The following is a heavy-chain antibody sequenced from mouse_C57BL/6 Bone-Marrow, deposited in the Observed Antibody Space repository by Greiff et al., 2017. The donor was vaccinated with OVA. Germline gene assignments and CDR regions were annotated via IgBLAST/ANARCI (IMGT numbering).Heavy chain of an antibody. CDR3: ARFVYYGSYFDC. V-gene: IGHV1-59*01. CDR2: IDPSDSYT. Sequence: QVQLQQPGAELVRPGTSVKLSCKASGYTFTSYWMHWVKQRPGQGLEWIGVIDPSDSYTNSNQKFKGQAPLTVDTSSSTAYMQLSSLTSEDTAVDDWARFVYYGSYFDCWGQGTTLTVSS. J-gene: IGHJ2*01. D-gene: IGHD1-1*01. CDR1: GYTFTSYW.